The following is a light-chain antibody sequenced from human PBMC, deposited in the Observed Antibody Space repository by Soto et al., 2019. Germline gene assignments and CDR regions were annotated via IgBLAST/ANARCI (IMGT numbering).Light chain of an antibody. Sequence: QSVLTQPPSAFGAPGQTVTISCSGRPSSFRSESVCWYRHIPETAPKLIIYATDQRPSGVPDRFSGFKSGTSASLAISGLRAEDEADYYCAAWDGSLRGRVFGGGTQLTVL. J-gene: IGLJ3*02. CDR1: PSSFRSES. CDR2: ATD. CDR3: AAWDGSLRGRV. V-gene: IGLV1-47*01.